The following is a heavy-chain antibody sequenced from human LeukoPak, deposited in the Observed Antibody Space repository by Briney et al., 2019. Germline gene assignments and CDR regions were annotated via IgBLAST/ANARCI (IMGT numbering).Heavy chain of an antibody. J-gene: IGHJ4*02. Sequence: SETLSLTCTVSGGSISSNYWSWIRQPPGKGLEWIGYIYNSGSTNYNPSLKSRVTMSVDTSKNQSSLKLSSVTAAGTAVYYCARLARDSSGYDRFDYWGQGTLVTVSS. V-gene: IGHV4-59*01. CDR1: GGSISSNY. CDR3: ARLARDSSGYDRFDY. CDR2: IYNSGST. D-gene: IGHD3-22*01.